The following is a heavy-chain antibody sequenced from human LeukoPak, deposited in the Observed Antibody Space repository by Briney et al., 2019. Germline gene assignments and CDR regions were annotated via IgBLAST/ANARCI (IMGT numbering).Heavy chain of an antibody. CDR2: ISGSGGST. CDR1: GFTFSSYA. J-gene: IGHJ4*02. V-gene: IGHV3-23*01. CDR3: AKNPGYSSGWYYRY. Sequence: PGGSLRLSCAASGFTFSSYAMSWVRQAPGKGLEWVSAISGSGGSTYYADSVKGRFTISRDNSKSTLYLQMNSLRAEDTAVYYCAKNPGYSSGWYYRYWGQGTLVTVSS. D-gene: IGHD6-19*01.